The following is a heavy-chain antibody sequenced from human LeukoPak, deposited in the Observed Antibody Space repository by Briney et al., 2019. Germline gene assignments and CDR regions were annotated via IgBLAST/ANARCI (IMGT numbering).Heavy chain of an antibody. CDR3: ARAPPLYCSSTSCYGGGFDY. D-gene: IGHD2-2*01. CDR1: GYTFTGHF. CDR2: VNPKTGDT. V-gene: IGHV1-2*06. J-gene: IGHJ4*02. Sequence: GASVKVSCKASGYTFTGHFIHWVRQAPGQGLEWMGRVNPKTGDTNYAQKFQGRVTMTRDTSISTAYMELSRLRSDDTAVYYCARAPPLYCSSTSCYGGGFDYWGQGTLVTVSS.